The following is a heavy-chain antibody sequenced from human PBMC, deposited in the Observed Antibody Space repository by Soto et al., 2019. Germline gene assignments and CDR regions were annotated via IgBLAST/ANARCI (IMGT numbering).Heavy chain of an antibody. CDR1: GFTFTTYW. D-gene: IGHD3-10*01. V-gene: IGHV3-74*01. J-gene: IGHJ6*02. CDR3: ASGVKGYYAVDV. Sequence: EVQLVESGGGLVQPGGSLRLSCAASGFTFTTYWMHWVRQAPGKGLVWVSRIKFDGATTNYADSVKGRFTISRDDAKSTVYLQMNSLTAEDSAVYSCASGVKGYYAVDVWGQGTTVTVSS. CDR2: IKFDGATT.